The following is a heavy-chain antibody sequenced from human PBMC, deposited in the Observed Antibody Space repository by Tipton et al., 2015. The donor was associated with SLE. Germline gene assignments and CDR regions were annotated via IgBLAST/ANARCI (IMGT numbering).Heavy chain of an antibody. J-gene: IGHJ6*03. CDR2: IYHSGST. V-gene: IGHV4-38-2*01. Sequence: LRLSCAVSGYSISSGYYWGWIRQPPGKGLEWIGSIYHSGSTYYNPSLKSRVTIAVDTSKNQFSLKLSSVTAADTAVYYCAKGGGDILTGYYPVLDYYYMDVWGQGTMLTVSS. D-gene: IGHD3-9*01. CDR3: AKGGGDILTGYYPVLDYYYMDV. CDR1: GYSISSGYY.